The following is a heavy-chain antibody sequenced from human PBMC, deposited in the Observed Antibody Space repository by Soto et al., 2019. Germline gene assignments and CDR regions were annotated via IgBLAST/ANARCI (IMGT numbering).Heavy chain of an antibody. V-gene: IGHV4-39*01. Sequence: SETLSLTCTVSGGSISSSSYYWGWIRQPPGKGLEWIGSIYYSGSTYYNPSLKSRVTISVDTSKNQFSLKLSSVTAADTAVYYCAITGVGATTYYYYYGMDVWGQGTTVTVSS. CDR1: GGSISSSSYY. CDR2: IYYSGST. CDR3: AITGVGATTYYYYYGMDV. J-gene: IGHJ6*02. D-gene: IGHD1-26*01.